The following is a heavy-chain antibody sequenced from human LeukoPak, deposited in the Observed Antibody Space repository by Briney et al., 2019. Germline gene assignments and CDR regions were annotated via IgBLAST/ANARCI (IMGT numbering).Heavy chain of an antibody. D-gene: IGHD5-12*01. V-gene: IGHV3-48*04. CDR1: GFTFSSYS. Sequence: GGSLRLSCAASGFTFSSYSMNWIRQAPGKGLEWVSYISSSGSTIYYADSVKGRFTISRDNAKNSLYLQMNSLRAEDTAVYYCATYSGYDFGVSYWGQGTLVTVSS. J-gene: IGHJ4*02. CDR3: ATYSGYDFGVSY. CDR2: ISSSGSTI.